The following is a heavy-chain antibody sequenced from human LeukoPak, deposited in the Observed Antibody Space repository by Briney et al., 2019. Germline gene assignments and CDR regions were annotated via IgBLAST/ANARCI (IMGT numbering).Heavy chain of an antibody. CDR1: GYTFTGYY. V-gene: IGHV1-2*02. CDR2: INPNSGGT. J-gene: IGHJ4*02. Sequence: GASVKVSCKASGYTFTGYYMHWVRQAPGQGLEWMGWINPNSGGTNFAQKFQGRVTMTRDTSISAAYMELSRLRSDDTAVYYCARDFTGGYFDYWGQGTLVTVSS. D-gene: IGHD2-8*02. CDR3: ARDFTGGYFDY.